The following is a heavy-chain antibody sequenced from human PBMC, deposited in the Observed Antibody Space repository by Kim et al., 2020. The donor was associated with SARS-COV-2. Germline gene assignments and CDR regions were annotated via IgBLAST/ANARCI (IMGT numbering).Heavy chain of an antibody. Sequence: SETLSLTCAVYGGSFSGYYWSWIRQPPGKGLEWIGEINHSGSTTYNPSLKSRVTISVDTPKNQFSLKLSSVTAADTAVNYCARGTRQWLVRGPYYYYMD. D-gene: IGHD6-19*01. V-gene: IGHV4-34*01. J-gene: IGHJ6*03. CDR1: GGSFSGYY. CDR3: ARGTRQWLVRGPYYYYMD. CDR2: INHSGST.